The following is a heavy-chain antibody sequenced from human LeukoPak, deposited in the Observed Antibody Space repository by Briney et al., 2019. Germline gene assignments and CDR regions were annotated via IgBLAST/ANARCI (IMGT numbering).Heavy chain of an antibody. J-gene: IGHJ4*02. D-gene: IGHD1-14*01. Sequence: SETLSLTCAVYGGSFSGYYWSWIRQPPGKGLEWIGEINHSGSTNYNPSLKSRVTISVDTSKNQFSLKLSSVTAADTAVYYCARGGHNTGYDYWGQGTLVTVSS. CDR2: INHSGST. V-gene: IGHV4-34*01. CDR1: GGSFSGYY. CDR3: ARGGHNTGYDY.